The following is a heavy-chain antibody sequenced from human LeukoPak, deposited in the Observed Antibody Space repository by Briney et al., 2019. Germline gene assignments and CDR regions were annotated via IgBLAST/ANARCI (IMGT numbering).Heavy chain of an antibody. CDR3: ARDRSLFCSGGSCYSDRANWFDP. CDR1: GGSISSGDYY. V-gene: IGHV4-30-4*01. Sequence: PSETLSLTCTVSGGSISSGDYYWSWIRQPPGKGLEWIGYIYYSGSTYYNPSLKSRVTISVDTSKNQFSLKLSSVTAADTAVYYCARDRSLFCSGGSCYSDRANWFDPWGQGTLVTVSS. J-gene: IGHJ5*02. D-gene: IGHD2-15*01. CDR2: IYYSGST.